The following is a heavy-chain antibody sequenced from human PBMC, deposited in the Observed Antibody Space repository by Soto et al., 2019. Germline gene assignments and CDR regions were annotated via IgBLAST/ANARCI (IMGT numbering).Heavy chain of an antibody. CDR1: GFIFNNAW. D-gene: IGHD4-17*01. CDR3: TTGLTTAVNP. CDR2: IKSKTDGGAT. V-gene: IGHV3-15*07. J-gene: IGHJ4*02. Sequence: EVQLVESGGGLVKPGGSLRLSCAASGFIFNNAWMNWVRQAPGKGLEWVGRIKSKTDGGATDYAAPVRGRFTISRDDSKNTLYLEMDSLKSEDTAMYYCTTGLTTAVNPWGQGTLVTVSS.